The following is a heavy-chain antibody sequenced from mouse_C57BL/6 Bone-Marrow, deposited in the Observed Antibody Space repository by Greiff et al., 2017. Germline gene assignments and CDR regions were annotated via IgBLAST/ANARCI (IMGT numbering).Heavy chain of an antibody. CDR2: INPSNGGT. CDR1: GYTFTSYW. Sequence: VQLQQPGTELVKPGASVTLSCKASGYTFTSYWMHWVKQRPGQGLEWIGNINPSNGGTNYNEKFKSKATLTVDKSSSTAYMQLSSLTSEDSAVYYCARGPYDYEGYFDYWGQGTTLTVSS. CDR3: ARGPYDYEGYFDY. J-gene: IGHJ2*01. D-gene: IGHD2-4*01. V-gene: IGHV1-53*01.